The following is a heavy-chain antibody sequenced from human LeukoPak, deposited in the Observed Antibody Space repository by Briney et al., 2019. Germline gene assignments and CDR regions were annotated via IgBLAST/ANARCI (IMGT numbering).Heavy chain of an antibody. J-gene: IGHJ4*02. CDR2: INGGGDRK. CDR1: GFSFSNYA. D-gene: IGHD6-6*01. V-gene: IGHV3-23*01. Sequence: GSLRLSCATSGFSFSNYAMNWVRQAPGKGLQWVSSINGGGDRKYYADSVKGRFTISRDNSKNTLYLQMNSLRAEDTAVYYCAKRPFDYWGQGTLVTVSS. CDR3: AKRPFDY.